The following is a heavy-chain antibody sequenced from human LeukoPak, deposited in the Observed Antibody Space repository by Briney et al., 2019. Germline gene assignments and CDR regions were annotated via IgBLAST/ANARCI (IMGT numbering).Heavy chain of an antibody. J-gene: IGHJ4*02. V-gene: IGHV1-46*01. CDR2: INPTTGSR. CDR1: GYKFSNYY. Sequence: ASVKVSCKAFGYKFSNYYIHWVRQAPGQGLEWMGIINPTTGSRSYAQKFQGRVTMTRDTSTNAVYMELSSLTSEDTAVYFCGGSTRLPYYHDFWGQGTLVTVSS. CDR3: GGSTRLPYYHDF. D-gene: IGHD2-2*01.